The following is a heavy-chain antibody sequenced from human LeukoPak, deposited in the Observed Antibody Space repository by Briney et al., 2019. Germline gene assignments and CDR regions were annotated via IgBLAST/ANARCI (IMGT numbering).Heavy chain of an antibody. V-gene: IGHV1-3*01. J-gene: IGHJ4*02. CDR2: ISGGTENT. CDR3: AKDNYHESGGYYYYFDY. D-gene: IGHD3-22*01. CDR1: GYRFTSEA. Sequence: ASVKVSCRVSGYRFTSEAIHWVRQAPGQSLEWMGWISGGTENTKYSEKFQDRVTITRDTSASTVYMELSGLKFEDTAVYYCAKDNYHESGGYYYYFDYWGQGTLVTVSS.